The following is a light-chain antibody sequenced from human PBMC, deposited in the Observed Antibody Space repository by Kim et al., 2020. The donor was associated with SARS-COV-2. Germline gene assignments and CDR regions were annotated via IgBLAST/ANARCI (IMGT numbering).Light chain of an antibody. CDR2: QDS. Sequence: VPVSPGQPASITCSGDKLGDKYACWYQQKPGQSPVLVIYQDSKRPSGIPERFSGSNSGNTATLTISGTQAMDEADYYCQAWDSSIVFGGGTQLTVL. V-gene: IGLV3-1*01. CDR3: QAWDSSIV. J-gene: IGLJ3*02. CDR1: KLGDKY.